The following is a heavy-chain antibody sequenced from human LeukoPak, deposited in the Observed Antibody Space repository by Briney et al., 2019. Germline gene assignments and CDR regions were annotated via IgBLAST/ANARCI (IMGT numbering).Heavy chain of an antibody. CDR2: IYWDDDK. D-gene: IGHD7-27*01. J-gene: IGHJ4*02. CDR3: AHRPTNWGLSGLFDY. CDR1: GFSLSTSGVG. Sequence: SGPTLVKPTQTLTLTCTFSGFSLSTSGVGVGWIRQPPGKALDWLALIYWDDDKRYSPSLKSRLTITKDTSKNQVVLTMINLDPVDTATYYCAHRPTNWGLSGLFDYWGQGTLVTVSS. V-gene: IGHV2-5*02.